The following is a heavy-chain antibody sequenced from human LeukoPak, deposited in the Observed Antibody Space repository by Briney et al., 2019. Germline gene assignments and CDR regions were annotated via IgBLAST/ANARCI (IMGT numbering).Heavy chain of an antibody. Sequence: PGGSLRLSCAASGFTVSSNYMSWVRQAPGKGLEWVSAIYSGGSTYYADSVKGRFTISRDNSKNTLYLQMNSLRAEDTAVYYCARANDYYDSSGYYFDYWGQGTLVTVSS. D-gene: IGHD3-22*01. V-gene: IGHV3-53*01. CDR3: ARANDYYDSSGYYFDY. CDR1: GFTVSSNY. J-gene: IGHJ4*02. CDR2: IYSGGST.